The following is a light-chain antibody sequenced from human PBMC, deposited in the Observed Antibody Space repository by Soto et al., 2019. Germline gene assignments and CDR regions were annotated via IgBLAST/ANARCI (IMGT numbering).Light chain of an antibody. CDR3: QHSYNTPRT. CDR2: GAS. CDR1: QVISNS. Sequence: IQMTQSPSSLSASVGDRATFTCRAGQVISNSLNWYQHRPGKAPQLLIYGASALQSGVPARFSGSGSGTDFTLTISSLQVEDFATYYCQHSYNTPRTFGQGTRVDIK. V-gene: IGKV1-39*01. J-gene: IGKJ1*01.